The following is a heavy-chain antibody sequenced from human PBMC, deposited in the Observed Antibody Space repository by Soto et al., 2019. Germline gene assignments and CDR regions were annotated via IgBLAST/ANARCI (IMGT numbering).Heavy chain of an antibody. V-gene: IGHV3-11*01. D-gene: IGHD4-17*01. J-gene: IGHJ4*02. Sequence: GGSLRLSCVVSGFSFSDYYMSWIRQAPGEGLEWISYISNTGSTKYYADSVKGRFTISRDNAKNSLYLQMNSLRGEDTAVYYCARDYYGDYILDYWGQGTLVTVSS. CDR3: ARDYYGDYILDY. CDR2: ISNTGSTK. CDR1: GFSFSDYY.